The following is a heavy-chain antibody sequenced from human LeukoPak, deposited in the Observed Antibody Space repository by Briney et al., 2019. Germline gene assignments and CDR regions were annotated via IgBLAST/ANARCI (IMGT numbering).Heavy chain of an antibody. J-gene: IGHJ4*02. D-gene: IGHD6-13*01. Sequence: ASLRVSCKASVDTFTGYYMHCGRQAPRQRLECVLCINPNSGGTNYAQKFQGRVTMTRDTSISTAYMELSRLRSDDTAVYYCARDGATGYSSSWYGDWGQGTLVTVSS. CDR3: ARDGATGYSSSWYGD. V-gene: IGHV1-2*02. CDR1: VDTFTGYY. CDR2: INPNSGGT.